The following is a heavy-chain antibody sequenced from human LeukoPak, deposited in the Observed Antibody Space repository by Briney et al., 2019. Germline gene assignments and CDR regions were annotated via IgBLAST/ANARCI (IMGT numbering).Heavy chain of an antibody. CDR1: DGSISNYY. D-gene: IGHD6-19*01. Sequence: PSETLSLTCSVFDGSISNYYWSWIRQPPGKGLEWIGYAYYSGSTTYNPSLESRVTISVDTSKNQFSLKLTAVTAADTAVYYCARNSAVATSRSWFDPWAREPWSPSPQ. J-gene: IGHJ5*02. CDR2: AYYSGST. V-gene: IGHV4-59*08. CDR3: ARNSAVATSRSWFDP.